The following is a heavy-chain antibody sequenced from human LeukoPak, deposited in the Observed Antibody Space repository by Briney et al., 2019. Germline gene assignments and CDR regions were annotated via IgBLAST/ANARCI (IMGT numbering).Heavy chain of an antibody. CDR3: ARIRVFDSANYYPDY. Sequence: SGPALVKPTQTLTLTCTFSGFSLSTSGMCVSWIRQPPGKALEWLARIDWDDDKCYSASLKTRLTISKDTSKNQVVLTMTNMDPVDTATYYCARIRVFDSANYYPDYWGQGTLVTVSS. D-gene: IGHD1-26*01. CDR1: GFSLSTSGMC. V-gene: IGHV2-70*11. J-gene: IGHJ4*02. CDR2: IDWDDDK.